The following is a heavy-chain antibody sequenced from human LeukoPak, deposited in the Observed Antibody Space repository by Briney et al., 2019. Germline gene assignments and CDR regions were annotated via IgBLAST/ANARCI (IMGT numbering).Heavy chain of an antibody. D-gene: IGHD3-10*01. CDR1: GFTFNSYP. CDR2: ISPSGGSI. V-gene: IGHV3-23*01. J-gene: IGHJ2*01. CDR3: AKLRRGRAQHWYFDL. Sequence: GGSLRLSCAASGFTFNSYPMSWVHQAPGKGLEWVSAISPSGGSIYFSDSVRGRFTISRDNSKNTVYVQMNSLRAEDTAVYYCAKLRRGRAQHWYFDLWGRGTLVTVSS.